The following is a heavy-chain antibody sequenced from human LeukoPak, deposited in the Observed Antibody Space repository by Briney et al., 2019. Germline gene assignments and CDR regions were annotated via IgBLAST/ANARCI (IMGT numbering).Heavy chain of an antibody. D-gene: IGHD3-10*01. CDR2: MSPHSGNT. CDR1: GYTFTSYD. CDR3: ARGRASFYYGSGTYASRGWFDP. J-gene: IGHJ5*02. Sequence: GASVKVSCKASGYTFTSYDINWVRQATGQGLEWMGWMSPHSGNTGFAHKFQGRITMTRNTSISTAYMELSSLRSEDTAVYYCARGRASFYYGSGTYASRGWFDPWGQGTLVTVSS. V-gene: IGHV1-8*01.